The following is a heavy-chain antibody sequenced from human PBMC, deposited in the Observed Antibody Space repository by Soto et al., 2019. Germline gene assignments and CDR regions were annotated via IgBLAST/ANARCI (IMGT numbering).Heavy chain of an antibody. CDR2: ISYDGSNK. Sequence: GGSLRLSCAASGFTFSSYAMHWVRQAPGKGLEWVAVISYDGSNKYYADSVKGRFTISRDNSKNTLYLQMNSLRAEDTAVYYCARVSYGLDTAMDKGYYFDYWGQGTLVTVSS. CDR1: GFTFSSYA. J-gene: IGHJ4*02. V-gene: IGHV3-30-3*01. D-gene: IGHD5-18*01. CDR3: ARVSYGLDTAMDKGYYFDY.